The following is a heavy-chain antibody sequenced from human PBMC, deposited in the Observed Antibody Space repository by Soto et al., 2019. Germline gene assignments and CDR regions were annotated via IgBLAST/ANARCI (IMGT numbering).Heavy chain of an antibody. CDR3: AHRPDYGGNTNWFDP. CDR1: GFSLSTSGVG. D-gene: IGHD4-17*01. V-gene: IGHV2-5*01. J-gene: IGHJ5*02. Sequence: QITLKESGPTLVKPTQTLTLTCTFSGFSLSTSGVGVGWIRQPPGKALEWLALIYWNDDKRYSPSLKSRLTITQDPSKNQVVLTMTNMDPVDTATYYCAHRPDYGGNTNWFDPWGQGTLVTVSS. CDR2: IYWNDDK.